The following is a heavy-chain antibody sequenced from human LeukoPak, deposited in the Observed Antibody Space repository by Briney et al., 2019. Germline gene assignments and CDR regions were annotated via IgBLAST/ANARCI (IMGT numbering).Heavy chain of an antibody. CDR1: DGSISSGNYY. CDR2: IYTGGTT. D-gene: IGHD4-17*01. Sequence: TLSLTCTVSDGSISSGNYYWSWIRQPAGKGLEWIGRIYTGGTTHYNPSLKSRVTISVDTSKNQFSLKLISVTAADTALYYCAREFGYAVTSPDYWGQGTLVTVSS. V-gene: IGHV4-61*02. CDR3: AREFGYAVTSPDY. J-gene: IGHJ4*02.